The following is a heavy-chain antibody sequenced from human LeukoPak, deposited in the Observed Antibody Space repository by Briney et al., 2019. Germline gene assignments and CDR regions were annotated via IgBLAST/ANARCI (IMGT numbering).Heavy chain of an antibody. CDR1: GGSISSSRYS. J-gene: IGHJ4*02. CDR2: IYYSGST. CDR3: ARGLRYYYDSSGYPYYFDY. V-gene: IGHV4-39*07. D-gene: IGHD3-22*01. Sequence: SETLSLTCTVSGGSISSSRYSWGWIRQPPGKGLEWIGSIYYSGSTYYNPSLKSRVTISVDTSKNQFSLKLSSVTAADTAVYYCARGLRYYYDSSGYPYYFDYWGQGTLVTVSS.